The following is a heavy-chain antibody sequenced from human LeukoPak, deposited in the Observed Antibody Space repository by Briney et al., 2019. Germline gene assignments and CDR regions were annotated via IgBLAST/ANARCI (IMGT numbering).Heavy chain of an antibody. CDR3: ASKIYCGGDCYYFDY. CDR1: GYTFTSYG. Sequence: ASVKVSCKASGYTFTSYGISWVRQAPGQGLEWMGWISAYNGNTNYAQKLQGRVTMTTDTSTSTAYMELRSLRSDDTAAYYCASKIYCGGDCYYFDYWGQGTLVTVSS. J-gene: IGHJ4*02. CDR2: ISAYNGNT. V-gene: IGHV1-18*01. D-gene: IGHD2-21*01.